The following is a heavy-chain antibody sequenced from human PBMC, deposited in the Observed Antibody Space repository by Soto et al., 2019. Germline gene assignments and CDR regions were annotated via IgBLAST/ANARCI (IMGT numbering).Heavy chain of an antibody. CDR1: GFTFSNYD. Sequence: EVQLLESGGGLVQPGGSLRLSCAASGFTFSNYDMSWVRQAPGKGLEWVSGISGSGGSTYYADSVKGRFTISRENSKNPLFMQMNILRREDTGVHYCVNGRGNSRGGVFDIWGQATMVTVSS. CDR2: ISGSGGST. D-gene: IGHD4-4*01. J-gene: IGHJ3*02. CDR3: VNGRGNSRGGVFDI. V-gene: IGHV3-23*01.